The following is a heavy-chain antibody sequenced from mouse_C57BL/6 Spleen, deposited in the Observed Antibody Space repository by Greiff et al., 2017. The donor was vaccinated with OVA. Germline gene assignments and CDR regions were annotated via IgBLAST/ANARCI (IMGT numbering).Heavy chain of an antibody. CDR2: IYPGDGDT. Sequence: VQLQQSGAELVKPGASVKISCKASGYAFSSYWMNWVKQRPGKGLEWIGQIYPGDGDTNYNGKFKGKATLTADKSSSTAYMQLSSLTSEDSAVYFCAREDTTVVPYFDYWGQGTTLTVSS. V-gene: IGHV1-80*01. CDR1: GYAFSSYW. D-gene: IGHD1-1*01. J-gene: IGHJ2*01. CDR3: AREDTTVVPYFDY.